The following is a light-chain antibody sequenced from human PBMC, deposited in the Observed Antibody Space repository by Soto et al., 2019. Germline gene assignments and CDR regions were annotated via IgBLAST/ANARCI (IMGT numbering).Light chain of an antibody. CDR3: QQRSNWPPYT. CDR1: QSVSSY. Sequence: EIVLTQSPATLSLSPGERATLACRASQSVSSYLAWYQQKPGQDPRLLIYDASNRATGIPARFSGSGSGTAFTLTISSLEPEDFAVYYCQQRSNWPPYTFGQGTKVDIK. V-gene: IGKV3-11*01. CDR2: DAS. J-gene: IGKJ2*01.